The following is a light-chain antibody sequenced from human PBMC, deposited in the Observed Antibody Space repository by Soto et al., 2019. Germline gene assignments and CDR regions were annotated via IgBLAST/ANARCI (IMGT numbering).Light chain of an antibody. CDR2: AAS. J-gene: IGKJ1*01. V-gene: IGKV1-39*01. Sequence: DIQMTQSPSSLSASVGDRVTITCRASQSISSYLNWYQQKPGKAPKLLIYAASSLQSGVPSRFSGSGSGTDFTLTISSLQAEDVAVYYCQQYYTTPWTFGQGTKVDIK. CDR1: QSISSY. CDR3: QQYYTTPWT.